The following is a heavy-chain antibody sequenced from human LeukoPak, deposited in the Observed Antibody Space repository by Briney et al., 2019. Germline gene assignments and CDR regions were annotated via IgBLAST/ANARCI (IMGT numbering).Heavy chain of an antibody. J-gene: IGHJ3*02. Sequence: GASVKVSCKASGYTFTSYAMHWVRQAPGQRHEWMGWINAGNGNTKYSQKFQGRVTITRDTSASTAYMKLSSLRSEDTAVYYCARWTSITMVRGADAFDIWGQGTMVTVSS. CDR1: GYTFTSYA. V-gene: IGHV1-3*01. CDR3: ARWTSITMVRGADAFDI. CDR2: INAGNGNT. D-gene: IGHD3-10*01.